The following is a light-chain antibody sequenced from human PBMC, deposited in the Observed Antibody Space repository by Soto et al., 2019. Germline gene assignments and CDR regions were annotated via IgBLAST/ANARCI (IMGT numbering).Light chain of an antibody. V-gene: IGKV1-39*01. CDR1: QSISTY. Sequence: DIQMTQSPTSLSASVGDRVSITFRASQSISTYLHWYQQIPGKAPNLLIYAASTLQSGVPSRFSGSGSGTDFTLTISSLQPEDFATYFCQHGYSTPLPLCGGAKV. CDR2: AAS. J-gene: IGKJ4*01. CDR3: QHGYSTPLP.